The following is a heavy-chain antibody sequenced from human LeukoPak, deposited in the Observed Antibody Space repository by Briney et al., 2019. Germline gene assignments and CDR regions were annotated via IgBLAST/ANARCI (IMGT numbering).Heavy chain of an antibody. V-gene: IGHV3-30*02. J-gene: IGHJ4*02. CDR2: MRSDGSDI. Sequence: GGSLRLSCAASGFTFNSYAMHWVRQAPGKGLQWVAFMRSDGSDIYYADSVKGRFTISRDNAKNSLYLQMNSLRAEDTAVYYCTMWDYWGQGTLVTVSS. CDR1: GFTFNSYA. D-gene: IGHD2-21*01. CDR3: TMWDY.